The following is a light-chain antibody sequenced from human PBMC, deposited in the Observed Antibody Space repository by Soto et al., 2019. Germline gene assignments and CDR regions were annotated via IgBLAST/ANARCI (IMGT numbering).Light chain of an antibody. CDR3: QQYGISPWT. Sequence: EIVLMQSPGTLSLSPGDRATLSCRASQSVSSNFLAWYQQKPGQAPRLLIYAASNRATGIPDRFSGSGSGTEFTLTVSRLEPEDFAVYYCQQYGISPWTFGQGTKVDIK. CDR2: AAS. J-gene: IGKJ1*01. V-gene: IGKV3-20*01. CDR1: QSVSSNF.